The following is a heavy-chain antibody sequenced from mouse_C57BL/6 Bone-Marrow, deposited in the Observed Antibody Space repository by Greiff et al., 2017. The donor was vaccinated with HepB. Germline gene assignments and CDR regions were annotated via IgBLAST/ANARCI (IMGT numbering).Heavy chain of an antibody. Sequence: EVKLMESGEGLVKPGGSLKLSCAASGFTFSSYAMSWVRQTPEKRLEWVAYISSGGDYIYYADTVKGRFTISRDNARNTLYLQMSSLKSEDTAMYYCTREDDYDRGGYAMDYWGQGTSVTVSS. CDR1: GFTFSSYA. CDR2: ISSGGDYI. D-gene: IGHD2-4*01. J-gene: IGHJ4*01. V-gene: IGHV5-9-1*02. CDR3: TREDDYDRGGYAMDY.